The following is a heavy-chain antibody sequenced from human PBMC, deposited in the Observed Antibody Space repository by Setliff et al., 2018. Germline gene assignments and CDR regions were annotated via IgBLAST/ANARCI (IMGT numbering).Heavy chain of an antibody. Sequence: LRLSCAASGFTFSTYGMHWVRQAPGKGLEWVAVIWYDGSNIYYADSVKGRFTISRDNSKNTLYLQLNSLRVEDTAVYYCARDPGGLNYNFWSGTIDYWGQGTLVTVSS. CDR2: IWYDGSNI. D-gene: IGHD3-3*01. CDR1: GFTFSTYG. V-gene: IGHV3-33*01. J-gene: IGHJ4*02. CDR3: ARDPGGLNYNFWSGTIDY.